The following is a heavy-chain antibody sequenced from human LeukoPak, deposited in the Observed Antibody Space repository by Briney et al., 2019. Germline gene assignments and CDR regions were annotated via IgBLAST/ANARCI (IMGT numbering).Heavy chain of an antibody. D-gene: IGHD2-15*01. J-gene: IGHJ4*03. CDR1: GYSFTSYW. CDR3: ARRGYCSGGRCSEGYFDY. V-gene: IGHV5-51*01. CDR2: IYPGDSDT. Sequence: GESLKISCKGSGYSFTSYWIGWVRQMPWKGLEWMGIIYPGDSDTRYGPSFQVQVTISADKSISTAYLQWSSLKASDTAMYYCARRGYCSGGRCSEGYFDYWGQGTLVTVSS.